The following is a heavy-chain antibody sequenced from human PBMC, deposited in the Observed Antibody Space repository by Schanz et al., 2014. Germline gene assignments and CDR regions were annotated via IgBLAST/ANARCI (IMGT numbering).Heavy chain of an antibody. J-gene: IGHJ5*02. D-gene: IGHD5-18*01. CDR2: IHDSGST. V-gene: IGHV4-59*08. CDR1: GGSISNYY. CDR3: ARRSVSPSGNSYGYVVAWFDP. Sequence: QVQLQESGPGLVKPSETLSLTCSVSGGSISNYYWNWIRQPPGKGLEWIGYIHDSGSTSYNPSLKSRVTMSLDTAKNNFSLKLSSVTAPDTAVYYCARRSVSPSGNSYGYVVAWFDPWGQGTLVTVSS.